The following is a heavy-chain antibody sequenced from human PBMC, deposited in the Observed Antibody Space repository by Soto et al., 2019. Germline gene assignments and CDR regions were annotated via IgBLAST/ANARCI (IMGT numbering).Heavy chain of an antibody. V-gene: IGHV4-34*01. J-gene: IGHJ5*01. Sequence: SETLSLTCAVYGGSFSGYYWSWIRQPPGKGLEWIGEINHSGSANYNPSLKSRVTISLDTSKNQFSLNLSAVTAADTAMYYCSTRAYDTNGYYRFDPWGQGTLVTVSS. CDR1: GGSFSGYY. CDR2: INHSGSA. D-gene: IGHD3-22*01. CDR3: STRAYDTNGYYRFDP.